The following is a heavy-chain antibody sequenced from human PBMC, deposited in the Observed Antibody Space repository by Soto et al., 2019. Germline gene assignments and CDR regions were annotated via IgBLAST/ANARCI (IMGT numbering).Heavy chain of an antibody. Sequence: QVQLVQSGAEVKRPGSSVKDSCKASGDTFSFYSINWVRQAPGLGLEWMGRVNPILSMSNYAQRFQGRVTMTADKSTSTAYMELSGLRSEDTAMCYCATSYGSGYRAFDYWGQGALVTVSS. J-gene: IGHJ4*02. V-gene: IGHV1-69*04. CDR1: GDTFSFYS. D-gene: IGHD3-10*01. CDR3: ATSYGSGYRAFDY. CDR2: VNPILSMS.